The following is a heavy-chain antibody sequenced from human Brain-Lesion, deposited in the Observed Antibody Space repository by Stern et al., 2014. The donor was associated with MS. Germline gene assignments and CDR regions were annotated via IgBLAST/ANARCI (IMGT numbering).Heavy chain of an antibody. D-gene: IGHD4-17*01. CDR1: GFTFSYHA. CDR2: ISYDGSDK. Sequence: VQLLASGGGVVQPGRSLRLSCAASGFTFSYHAMHWVRQAPGKGLEWVALISYDGSDKNDADSVKGRFTISRDNSRNTLYLQMNSLRVDDTAVYYCARGGAVTTSDYYLDYWGQGILVTVSS. CDR3: ARGGAVTTSDYYLDY. V-gene: IGHV3-30*01. J-gene: IGHJ4*02.